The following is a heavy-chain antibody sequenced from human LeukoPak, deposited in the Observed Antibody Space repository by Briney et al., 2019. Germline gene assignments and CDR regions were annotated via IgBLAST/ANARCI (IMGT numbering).Heavy chain of an antibody. J-gene: IGHJ6*02. V-gene: IGHV3-30*18. CDR1: GFTFSRYG. CDR2: ILYDGNNK. CDR3: AKDRLFGSGLNGPHYYYGMDV. Sequence: PGRSLRLSCAASGFTFSRYGMQWVRQAPGKGLEWVAVILYDGNNKHYAESVKGRFTISRDNSNNMLYLQMNSLRPEDTAVYYCAKDRLFGSGLNGPHYYYGMDVWGQGTTVTVSS. D-gene: IGHD1-26*01.